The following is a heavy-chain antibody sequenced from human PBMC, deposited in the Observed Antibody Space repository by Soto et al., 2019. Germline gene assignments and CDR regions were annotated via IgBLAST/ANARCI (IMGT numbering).Heavy chain of an antibody. CDR1: GYTFTSYG. V-gene: IGHV1-69*04. Sequence: VASVKVSCKASGYTFTSYGISWVRQAPGQGLEWMGRIIPILGKANYAQKLQGRVTITADKSTSTAYMELSSLRSEDTAVYYCARVEMAAAGTSSYWGQGTLVTVSS. D-gene: IGHD6-13*01. J-gene: IGHJ4*02. CDR2: IIPILGKA. CDR3: ARVEMAAAGTSSY.